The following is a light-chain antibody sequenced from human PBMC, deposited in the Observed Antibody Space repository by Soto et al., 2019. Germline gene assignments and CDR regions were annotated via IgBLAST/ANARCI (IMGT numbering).Light chain of an antibody. CDR2: SAS. V-gene: IGKV1-5*03. J-gene: IGKJ4*01. CDR1: QNIRSW. Sequence: DIQMTQSPSTVSASIGDRVTITCRASQNIRSWLAWYQQKPGQAPELLIYSASSLETGVPSRFSGSGSGTEFTLTISSLHPDDFATYYCQQYNGGSGLTFGGGTKVEIK. CDR3: QQYNGGSGLT.